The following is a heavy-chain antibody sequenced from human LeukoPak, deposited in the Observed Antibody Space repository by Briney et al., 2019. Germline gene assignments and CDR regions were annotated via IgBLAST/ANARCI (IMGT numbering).Heavy chain of an antibody. CDR3: ARADESGYYDY. D-gene: IGHD3-3*01. J-gene: IGHJ4*02. CDR1: GGSISSGGYS. Sequence: TASQTLSLTCAVSGGSISSGGYSWSWIRQPPGKGLEWIGYIYHSGSTYYNPSLKSRVTISVDRSKNQFSLKLSSVTAADTAVYYRARADESGYYDYWGQGTLVTVSS. CDR2: IYHSGST. V-gene: IGHV4-30-2*01.